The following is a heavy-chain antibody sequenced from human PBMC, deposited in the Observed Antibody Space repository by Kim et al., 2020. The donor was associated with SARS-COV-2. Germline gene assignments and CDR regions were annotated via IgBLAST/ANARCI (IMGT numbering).Heavy chain of an antibody. V-gene: IGHV3-9*01. J-gene: IGHJ6*02. Sequence: GGSLRLSCAASGFTFDDYAMHWVRQAPGKGLEWVSGISWNSGSIGYADSVKGRFTISRDNAKNSLYLQMNSLSAEATALYYCAKDFMFRGVRYYYGMDVWGQGTTVTVSS. CDR2: ISWNSGSI. D-gene: IGHD3-10*01. CDR1: GFTFDDYA. CDR3: AKDFMFRGVRYYYGMDV.